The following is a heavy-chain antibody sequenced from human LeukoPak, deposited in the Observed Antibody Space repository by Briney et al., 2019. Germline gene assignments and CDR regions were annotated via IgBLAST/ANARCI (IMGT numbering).Heavy chain of an antibody. V-gene: IGHV4-39*01. CDR3: ARNRGVLRLGEFKRSGNWFDP. D-gene: IGHD3-16*01. CDR1: GGSISSSSYY. J-gene: IGHJ5*02. Sequence: PSETLSLTCTVSGGSISSSSYYWGWIRQPPGKGLEWIGSIYYSGSTYYNPSLKSRVTISVDTSKNQFSLKLSSVTAADTAVYYCARNRGVLRLGEFKRSGNWFDPWGQGTLVTVSS. CDR2: IYYSGST.